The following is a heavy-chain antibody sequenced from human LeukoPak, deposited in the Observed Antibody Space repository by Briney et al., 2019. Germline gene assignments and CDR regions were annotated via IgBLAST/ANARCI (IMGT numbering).Heavy chain of an antibody. Sequence: PGGSLSLSCAASGFTVSSSYMSWVRQAPGKGLEWVSVIYSGGSTYYADSVKGRFTISRDNSKNTLYLQMNSLRAEDTAVYYCARRSYGDYRSDYWGQGTLVTVYS. J-gene: IGHJ4*02. D-gene: IGHD4-17*01. V-gene: IGHV3-66*04. CDR2: IYSGGST. CDR1: GFTVSSSY. CDR3: ARRSYGDYRSDY.